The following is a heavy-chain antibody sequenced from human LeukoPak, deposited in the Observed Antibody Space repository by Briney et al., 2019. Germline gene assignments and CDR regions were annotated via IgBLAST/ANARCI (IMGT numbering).Heavy chain of an antibody. CDR3: ARGDYDFWSGYQRWFDP. D-gene: IGHD3-3*01. CDR1: GGSISSYY. CDR2: IYYSGST. Sequence: SETLPLTCTVSGGSISSYYWSWIRQPPGKGLEWIGYIYYSGSTNYNPSLKSRVTISVDTSKNQFSLKLSSVTAADTAVYYCARGDYDFWSGYQRWFDPWGQGTLVTVSS. V-gene: IGHV4-59*01. J-gene: IGHJ5*02.